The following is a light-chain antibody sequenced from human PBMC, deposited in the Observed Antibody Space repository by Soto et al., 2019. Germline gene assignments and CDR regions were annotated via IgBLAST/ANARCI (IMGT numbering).Light chain of an antibody. Sequence: DIQMTQSPPSLSASAGDRVTLTCQASQDISTYLNWYQQKPGKAPKLLIYDASNLETGVPSRFSGSGSGTDFTFTISSLQPEDIATYYCQQYDNLPLTFGGGTKVEIK. CDR2: DAS. V-gene: IGKV1-33*01. CDR3: QQYDNLPLT. J-gene: IGKJ4*01. CDR1: QDISTY.